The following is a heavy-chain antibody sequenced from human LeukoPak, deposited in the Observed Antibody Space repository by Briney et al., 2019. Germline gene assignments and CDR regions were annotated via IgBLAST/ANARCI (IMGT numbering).Heavy chain of an antibody. J-gene: IGHJ3*02. V-gene: IGHV1-18*01. CDR2: ISPYSGNT. Sequence: ASVKVSCKASGYTFNNYGISWVRQVPGQGLEWMGWISPYSGNTKFAQNFQGRVTVTTETSTSTAYMELRSLRSDDTAVYYCARQSYFDGRGDDAFDIWGQGTMVTVSS. D-gene: IGHD2-15*01. CDR3: ARQSYFDGRGDDAFDI. CDR1: GYTFNNYG.